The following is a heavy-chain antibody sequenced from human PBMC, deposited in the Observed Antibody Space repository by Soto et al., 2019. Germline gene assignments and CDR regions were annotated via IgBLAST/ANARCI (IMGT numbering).Heavy chain of an antibody. Sequence: QLQLQESGPGLVKPSETLSLTCTVSGGSISSSSYYWGWIRQPPGKGLEWIGSIYYSGSTYYNPSLKSRVTISVDTSKNQFARKLSSVTAADTAVYYCARLGGYSYGHAVVVYWGQGTLVTVSS. D-gene: IGHD5-18*01. V-gene: IGHV4-39*01. CDR2: IYYSGST. J-gene: IGHJ4*02. CDR3: ARLGGYSYGHAVVVY. CDR1: GGSISSSSYY.